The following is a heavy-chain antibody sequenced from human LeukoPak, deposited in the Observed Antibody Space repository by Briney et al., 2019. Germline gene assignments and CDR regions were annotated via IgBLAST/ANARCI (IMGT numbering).Heavy chain of an antibody. V-gene: IGHV3-30*03. CDR3: ARARIVSTMIVDY. CDR1: GFTFSSFW. D-gene: IGHD3-22*01. J-gene: IGHJ4*02. CDR2: MSYDEKNK. Sequence: GGSLRLSCAASGFTFSSFWMSWVRQAPGKGLEWVAFMSYDEKNKNYADSVKGRFSISRDNSKNTLFLQMNSLRAEDTAVYYCARARIVSTMIVDYWGQGSLVTVSS.